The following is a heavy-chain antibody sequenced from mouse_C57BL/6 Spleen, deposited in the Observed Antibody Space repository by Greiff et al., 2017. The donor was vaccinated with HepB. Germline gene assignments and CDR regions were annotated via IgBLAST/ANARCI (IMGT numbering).Heavy chain of an antibody. CDR2: IDPETGGT. D-gene: IGHD4-1*01. V-gene: IGHV1-15*01. J-gene: IGHJ2*01. CDR1: GYTFTDYE. CDR3: TSGGTGTTFYYFDD. Sequence: VKLQQSGAELVRPGASVTLSCKASGYTFTDYEMHWVKQTPVHGLEWIGAIDPETGGTAYNQKFKGKAILTADKSSSTAYMELRSLTSEDSAVYYCTSGGTGTTFYYFDDWGQGTTLTVSS.